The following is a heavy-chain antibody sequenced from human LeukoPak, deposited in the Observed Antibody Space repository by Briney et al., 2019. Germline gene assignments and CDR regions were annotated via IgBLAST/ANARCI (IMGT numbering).Heavy chain of an antibody. CDR2: IIPIFGTA. CDR1: GGTFISYA. Sequence: GSSVKVSCKASGGTFISYAISWVRQAPGQGLEWMGGIIPIFGTANYAQKFQGRVTITADKSTSTAYMELSSLRSEDTAVYYCARVRSLRYFDWPYDYWGQGTLVTVSS. D-gene: IGHD3-9*01. V-gene: IGHV1-69*06. J-gene: IGHJ4*02. CDR3: ARVRSLRYFDWPYDY.